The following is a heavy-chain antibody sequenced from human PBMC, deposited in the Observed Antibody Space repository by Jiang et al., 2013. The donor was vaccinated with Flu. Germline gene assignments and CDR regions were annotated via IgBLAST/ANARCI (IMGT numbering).Heavy chain of an antibody. Sequence: VQLVESGGGLVQPGGSLRLSCGASGFTFSSYAMSWVRQAPGKGLEWVSGIGSSGNNIYYADSVKGRFTISRDNSKKTVYLQMISLRAEDTAVYYCAKDQHPNWGPLDYWGQGTLVTVSS. V-gene: IGHV3-23*04. CDR3: AKDQHPNWGPLDY. J-gene: IGHJ4*02. D-gene: IGHD7-27*01. CDR1: GFTFSSYA. CDR2: IGSSGNNI.